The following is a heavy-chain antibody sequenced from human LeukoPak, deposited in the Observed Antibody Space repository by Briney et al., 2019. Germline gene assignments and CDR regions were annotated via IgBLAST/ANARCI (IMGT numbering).Heavy chain of an antibody. CDR1: GYTFTGYY. J-gene: IGHJ4*02. CDR3: ARDGCSGGSCYPDY. D-gene: IGHD2-15*01. CDR2: INPSGGST. Sequence: ASVKVSCKASGYTFTGYYMHWVRQAPGQGLEWMGIINPSGGSTSYAQKFQGSVTMTRDTSTSTVYMELSSLRSEDTAAYYCARDGCSGGSCYPDYWGQGTLVTVSS. V-gene: IGHV1-46*01.